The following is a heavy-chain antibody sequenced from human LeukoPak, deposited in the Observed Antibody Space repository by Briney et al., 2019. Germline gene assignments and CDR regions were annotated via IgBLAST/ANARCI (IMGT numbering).Heavy chain of an antibody. V-gene: IGHV3-23*01. CDR3: AKGVRLWFAFYFDY. D-gene: IGHD3-10*01. Sequence: GGSLRLSCAGSGITLGSYAMSWVRQAPGKGQEWVSAISGNGYNTYYADSVKGRFTISSESSGNTLYLQMHNLRAEDTAVYYCAKGVRLWFAFYFDYWGQGTPVTVSS. CDR1: GITLGSYA. J-gene: IGHJ4*02. CDR2: ISGNGYNT.